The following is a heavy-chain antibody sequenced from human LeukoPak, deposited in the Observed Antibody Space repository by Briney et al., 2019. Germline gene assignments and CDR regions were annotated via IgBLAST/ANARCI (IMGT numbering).Heavy chain of an antibody. Sequence: ASVKVSCKASGYTFTGYYMHWVRQAPGQGLEWMGWINPYSGATNYAKKFQGRVTMTRDTSISTAYMDLSSLKPDDTAVYYCARAHIGNDLFIDYWGQGTLVTVSS. CDR2: INPYSGAT. CDR1: GYTFTGYY. CDR3: ARAHIGNDLFIDY. J-gene: IGHJ4*02. D-gene: IGHD2-21*01. V-gene: IGHV1-2*02.